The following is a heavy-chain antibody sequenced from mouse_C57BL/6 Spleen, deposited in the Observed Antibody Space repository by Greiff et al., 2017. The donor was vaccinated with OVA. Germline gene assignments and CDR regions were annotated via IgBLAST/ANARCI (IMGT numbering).Heavy chain of an antibody. D-gene: IGHD1-1*01. V-gene: IGHV5-17*01. CDR2: ISSGSSTI. CDR1: GFTFSDYG. J-gene: IGHJ1*03. CDR3: AFYGSSLSYWYFDV. Sequence: EVKLVESGGGLVKPGGSLKLSCAASGFTFSDYGMHWVRQAPEKGLEWVAYISSGSSTIYYADTVKGRFTISRDNAKNTLFLQMTSLRSEDTAMYYCAFYGSSLSYWYFDVWGTGTTVTVSS.